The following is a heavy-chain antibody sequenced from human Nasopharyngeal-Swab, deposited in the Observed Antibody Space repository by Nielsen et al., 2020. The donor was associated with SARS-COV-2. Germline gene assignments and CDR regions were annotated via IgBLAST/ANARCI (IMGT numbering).Heavy chain of an antibody. V-gene: IGHV4-34*01. D-gene: IGHD2-2*02. CDR2: INHSGST. Sequence: SEPLSPTCAAYGWSFSGYYWSWIRQPPGKGLEWIGEINHSGSTNDNPSLKSRVTISVDTSKNQFSLKLSSVTAADTALYYCARAGAYCSSTSCYIDYWGQGTLVTVSS. CDR1: GWSFSGYY. J-gene: IGHJ4*02. CDR3: ARAGAYCSSTSCYIDY.